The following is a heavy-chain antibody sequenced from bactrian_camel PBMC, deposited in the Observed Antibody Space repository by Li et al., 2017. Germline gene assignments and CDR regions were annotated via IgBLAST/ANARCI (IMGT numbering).Heavy chain of an antibody. V-gene: IGHV3S40*01. CDR1: GFTISDYG. J-gene: IGHJ4*01. Sequence: VQLVESGGGLVQPGRSLRLSCAASGFTISDYGMGWVRQAPGKGLEWASAINSGGGSTYYADFAKGRFTISQDNAKNTVYLQMNMLKPEDTAVYYCATGGPIVSSLAFNYWGQGTQVTVS. CDR3: ATGGPIVSSLAFNY. CDR2: INSGGGST. D-gene: IGHD2*01.